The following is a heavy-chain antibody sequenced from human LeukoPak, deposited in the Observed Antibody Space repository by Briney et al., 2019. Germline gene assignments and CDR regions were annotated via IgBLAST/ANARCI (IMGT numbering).Heavy chain of an antibody. J-gene: IGHJ5*02. CDR1: GYTFTGDY. CDR3: ARDGSSRRTFDP. Sequence: ASVKVSCKASGYTFTGDYMYWVRQVPGQGLEWMGWINPNTGTTNYAQKFQGRVSMTRDTSITTAYMELRSLTPDDTAVYYCARDGSSRRTFDPWGQGTLVTVSS. CDR2: INPNTGTT. V-gene: IGHV1-2*02. D-gene: IGHD6-13*01.